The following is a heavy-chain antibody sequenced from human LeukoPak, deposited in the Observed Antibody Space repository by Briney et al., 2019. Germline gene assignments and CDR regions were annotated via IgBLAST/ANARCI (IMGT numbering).Heavy chain of an antibody. Sequence: ASVKVSCKASGYTFTGYYMHWVRQAPGQGLEWMGWINPNSGGTNYAQKFQGRVTMTRDTSISTAYMELSRLRSDGTAVYYCARDPSGYYMGTDYWGQGTLVTASS. J-gene: IGHJ4*02. V-gene: IGHV1-2*02. D-gene: IGHD3-9*01. CDR3: ARDPSGYYMGTDY. CDR2: INPNSGGT. CDR1: GYTFTGYY.